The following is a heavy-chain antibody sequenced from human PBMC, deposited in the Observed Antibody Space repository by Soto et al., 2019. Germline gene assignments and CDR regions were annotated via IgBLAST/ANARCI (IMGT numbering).Heavy chain of an antibody. CDR2: IFYDGNT. J-gene: IGHJ5*02. D-gene: IGHD6-13*01. CDR3: AGQFHFAADGQLNWFDP. V-gene: IGHV4-39*01. Sequence: PSETLSLTCSVSGDSISSSIYYWAWIRQPPGKGLEWIANIFYDGNTYYNSSLKSRVSISVDTSKNQFSLRLSSVTAADTAVYYCAGQFHFAADGQLNWFDPWGPGTLVTVSS. CDR1: GDSISSSIYY.